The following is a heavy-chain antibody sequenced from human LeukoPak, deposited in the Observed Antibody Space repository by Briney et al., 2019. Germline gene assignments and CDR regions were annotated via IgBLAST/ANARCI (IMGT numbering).Heavy chain of an antibody. CDR3: TTEPTATKYYHYYYMDV. CDR2: IKSKTDGGTT. D-gene: IGHD1-1*01. CDR1: GFTFSNAW. V-gene: IGHV3-15*01. Sequence: GGSLRLSCAASGFTFSNAWMSWVRQAPGKGLEWVGRIKSKTDGGTTDYAAPAKGRFTISRDDSKNTLYLQMNSLKTEDTAVYYCTTEPTATKYYHYYYMDVWGKGTTVTVSS. J-gene: IGHJ6*03.